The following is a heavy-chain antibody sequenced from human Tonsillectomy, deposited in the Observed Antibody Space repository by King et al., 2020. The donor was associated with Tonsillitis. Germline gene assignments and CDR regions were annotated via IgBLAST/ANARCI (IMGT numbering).Heavy chain of an antibody. CDR1: GYTFTSYY. Sequence: VQLVESGAEVKKPGASVKVSCKASGYTFTSYYMHWVRQAPGQGLEWMGIINPSGGSTSYAQKFQGRVTMTRDTSTSTVYMELSSLRSEDTAVYYCARDRRIAVAGMYYYYGMDVWGQGTTVTVSS. CDR2: INPSGGST. V-gene: IGHV1-46*03. J-gene: IGHJ6*02. D-gene: IGHD6-19*01. CDR3: ARDRRIAVAGMYYYYGMDV.